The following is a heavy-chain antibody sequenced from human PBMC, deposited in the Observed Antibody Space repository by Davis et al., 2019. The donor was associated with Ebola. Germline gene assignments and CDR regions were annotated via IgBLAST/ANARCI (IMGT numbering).Heavy chain of an antibody. CDR2: INPNIGST. J-gene: IGHJ4*02. Sequence: ASVKVSCKASGYTFTSYGISWVRQAPGQGLEWMGWINPNIGSTDFAQKYQGRVTMSRDTSINTAYLELSSLRSDDTAVYYCARGSVYLDYWGQGTPVTVSS. CDR1: GYTFTSYG. D-gene: IGHD1-26*01. CDR3: ARGSVYLDY. V-gene: IGHV1-2*02.